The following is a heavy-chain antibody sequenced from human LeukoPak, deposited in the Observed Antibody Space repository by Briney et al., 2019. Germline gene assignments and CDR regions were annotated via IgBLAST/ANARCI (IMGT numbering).Heavy chain of an antibody. D-gene: IGHD3-22*01. Sequence: GASVKVSCKVSGSTLSELSMHWVRQSPGKGLEWMGGFDPEDGFDPEDGETIYAQTFQGRVTMTTDTSTTTAYMELRSLRSDDTAVYFCARHRRHRLYYDSSGYYHDAFDIWGQGTMVTVSS. CDR1: GSTLSELS. J-gene: IGHJ3*02. CDR3: ARHRRHRLYYDSSGYYHDAFDI. V-gene: IGHV1-24*01. CDR2: FDPEDGFDPEDGET.